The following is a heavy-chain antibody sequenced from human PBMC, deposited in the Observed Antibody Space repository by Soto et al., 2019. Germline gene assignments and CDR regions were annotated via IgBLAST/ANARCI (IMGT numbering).Heavy chain of an antibody. CDR3: AKRGTTVTTSLWY. Sequence: EVQLVESGGGLDQPGGSLRLSCAASGFTVSNNYMCWVRQAPGKGLEWVSLIYSGGVTHYADSVRGRFTISRDNSRNTLYLQMNSLRADDTAVYYCAKRGTTVTTSLWYWGQGTLVTVSS. V-gene: IGHV3-66*01. J-gene: IGHJ4*02. CDR1: GFTVSNNY. D-gene: IGHD4-17*01. CDR2: IYSGGVT.